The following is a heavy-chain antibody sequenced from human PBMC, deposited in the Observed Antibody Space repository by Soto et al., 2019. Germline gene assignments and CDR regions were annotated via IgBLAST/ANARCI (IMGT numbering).Heavy chain of an antibody. V-gene: IGHV4-34*01. CDR2: INHSGST. Sequence: PSETLSLTCAVYGGSFSGYYWSWIRQPPGKGLEWIREINHSGSTNYNPSLKSRVNKSVDTSKNHFSLKLSSVTDADTAVFYFARGLDKKVSGNPDTYFDYWGQGTLVPVSS. D-gene: IGHD2-15*01. CDR1: GGSFSGYY. CDR3: ARGLDKKVSGNPDTYFDY. J-gene: IGHJ4*02.